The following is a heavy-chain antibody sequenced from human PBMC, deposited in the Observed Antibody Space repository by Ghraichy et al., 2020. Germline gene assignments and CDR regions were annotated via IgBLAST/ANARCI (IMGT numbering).Heavy chain of an antibody. J-gene: IGHJ4*02. Sequence: GGSLRLSCAASGFTFSSYAMHWVRQAPGKGLEWVAVISYDGSNKYYADSVKGRFTISRDNSKNTLYLQMNSLRAEDTAMYYCARDPRFLEWLLDYWGQGTLVTVSS. CDR1: GFTFSSYA. D-gene: IGHD3-3*01. CDR3: ARDPRFLEWLLDY. CDR2: ISYDGSNK. V-gene: IGHV3-30-3*01.